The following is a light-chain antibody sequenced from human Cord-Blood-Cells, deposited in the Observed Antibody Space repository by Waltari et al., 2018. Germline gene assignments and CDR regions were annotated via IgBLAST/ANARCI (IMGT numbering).Light chain of an antibody. V-gene: IGLV2-23*01. CDR3: CSYAGSSTYV. CDR2: EGS. CDR1: SSDVGRYNL. J-gene: IGLJ1*01. Sequence: QSALTQPASVSGSPGQSITISCTGTSSDVGRYNLFSWYQQHPGKAPKLMIYEGSKRPSGVSNRFSGSKSGNMASLTISGLQAEDEADYYCCSYAGSSTYVFGTGTKVTVL.